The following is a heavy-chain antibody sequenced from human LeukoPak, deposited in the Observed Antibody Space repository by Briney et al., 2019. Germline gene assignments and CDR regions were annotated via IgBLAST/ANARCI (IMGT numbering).Heavy chain of an antibody. CDR3: ARERGNSYGYDY. Sequence: PVGSLRLSCAASGFTFSSYEMNWVRQAPGKGLEWVSYISSSGSTIYYADSVKGRFIISRDNAKNSLYLQMNSLRAEDTAVYYCARERGNSYGYDYWGQGTLVTVSS. CDR2: ISSSGSTI. V-gene: IGHV3-48*03. D-gene: IGHD5-18*01. CDR1: GFTFSSYE. J-gene: IGHJ4*02.